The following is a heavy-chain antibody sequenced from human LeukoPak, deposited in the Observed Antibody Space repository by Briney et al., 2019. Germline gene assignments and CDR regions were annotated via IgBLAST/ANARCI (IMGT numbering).Heavy chain of an antibody. D-gene: IGHD2-21*02. Sequence: PSETLSLTCTVSGGSISSYYWSWIRQPPGKGLEWIGYIYYSGSTNYNPSLKSRVAISVDTSKNQFSLKLSSLTAADTAVYYCAREACSGYCRFDYWGQGTLVTVSS. CDR3: AREACSGYCRFDY. CDR1: GGSISSYY. V-gene: IGHV4-59*01. CDR2: IYYSGST. J-gene: IGHJ4*02.